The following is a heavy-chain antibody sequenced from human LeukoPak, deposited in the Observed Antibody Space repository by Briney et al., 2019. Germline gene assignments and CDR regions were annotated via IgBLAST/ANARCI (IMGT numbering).Heavy chain of an antibody. D-gene: IGHD3-16*02. Sequence: SETLSLTCTVSGGSVSSGSYYWSWIRQPPGKGLEWIGYIYYSGSTNYNPSLKSRVTISVDTSKNQFSLKLSSVTAADTAVYYCARDILYYDYAWGSYRPTGFDYWGQGTLVTVSS. CDR1: GGSVSSGSYY. CDR2: IYYSGST. J-gene: IGHJ4*02. CDR3: ARDILYYDYAWGSYRPTGFDY. V-gene: IGHV4-61*01.